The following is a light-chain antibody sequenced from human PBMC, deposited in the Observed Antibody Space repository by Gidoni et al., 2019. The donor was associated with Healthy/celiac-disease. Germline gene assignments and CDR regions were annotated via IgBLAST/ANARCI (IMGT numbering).Light chain of an antibody. CDR3: LQHNSYPLT. V-gene: IGKV1-17*01. CDR2: AAY. J-gene: IGKJ4*01. CDR1: QGIRND. Sequence: DIQMTQSPSSLSASVGDRVTITCRASQGIRNDLGWDQQKPGKATKRRIYAAYSLQSGVPSRFRGSGSGTEFTLTISCLQPEDFATYYCLQHNSYPLTFGGGTKVEIK.